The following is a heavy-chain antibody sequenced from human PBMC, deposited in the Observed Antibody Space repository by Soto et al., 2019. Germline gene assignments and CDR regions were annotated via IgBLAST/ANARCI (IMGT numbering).Heavy chain of an antibody. CDR3: VGDGGNYPHAAH. Sequence: GGSLRLSCAASGFTFSSYELNWVRQAPGKGLAWVSYISVSGATIYYADSVKGRFAISRDNAKNSLYLQMNSLRGEDTAVYYGVGDGGNYPHAAHWGQGTLVTVSS. J-gene: IGHJ1*01. CDR2: ISVSGATI. CDR1: GFTFSSYE. D-gene: IGHD1-7*01. V-gene: IGHV3-48*03.